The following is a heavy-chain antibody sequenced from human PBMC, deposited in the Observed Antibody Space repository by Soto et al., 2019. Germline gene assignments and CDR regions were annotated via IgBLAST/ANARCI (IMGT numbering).Heavy chain of an antibody. J-gene: IGHJ3*01. D-gene: IGHD3-22*01. CDR3: ARMGDYYDNAGDAFDL. Sequence: QVTLKESGPVLVKPTETLTLTCTVSGFSLSNARMGVSWIRQPPGKALEWPAHIFANDEESYNTSLMSRLTISRDTSKNQVVLTMTNMDPVDTATYYCARMGDYYDNAGDAFDLWGQGTRVTVSS. CDR1: GFSLSNARMG. V-gene: IGHV2-26*01. CDR2: IFANDEE.